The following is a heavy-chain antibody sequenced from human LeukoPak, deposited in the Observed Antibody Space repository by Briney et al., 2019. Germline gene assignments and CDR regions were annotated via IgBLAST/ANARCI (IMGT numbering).Heavy chain of an antibody. Sequence: GGSLRPSCAASGFTFSSYWMSSVRQAPGKGLGWVANIKHDGSEKNYVDSVKGRFTISRDNAKNSLYLQMNSLRAEDTAVYYCARDAPNYSSTWYPSHYWGQGTLVTVSS. CDR3: ARDAPNYSSTWYPSHY. V-gene: IGHV3-7*03. CDR1: GFTFSSYW. D-gene: IGHD6-13*01. CDR2: IKHDGSEK. J-gene: IGHJ4*02.